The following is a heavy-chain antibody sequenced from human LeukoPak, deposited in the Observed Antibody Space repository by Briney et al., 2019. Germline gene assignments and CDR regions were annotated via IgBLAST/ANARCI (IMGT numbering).Heavy chain of an antibody. V-gene: IGHV3-21*01. CDR3: ARDLPTVVTPYYFDY. Sequence: PGGSLRLSCAASGFTFSSYSMNWVRQAPGKGLEWFSSISSSSSYIYYADSVKGRFTISRDNAKNSPYLQMNSLRAEDTAVYYCARDLPTVVTPYYFDYWGQGTLVTVSS. CDR1: GFTFSSYS. D-gene: IGHD4-23*01. CDR2: ISSSSSYI. J-gene: IGHJ4*02.